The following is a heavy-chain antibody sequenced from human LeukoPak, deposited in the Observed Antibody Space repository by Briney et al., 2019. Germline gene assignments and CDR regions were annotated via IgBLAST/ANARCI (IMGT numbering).Heavy chain of an antibody. CDR2: IYYSGST. D-gene: IGHD2-15*01. CDR1: GGSISSHY. V-gene: IGHV4-59*11. CDR3: ARVITKYCSGGSCYSNYYYGMDV. J-gene: IGHJ6*02. Sequence: PSQTLSLTCTVSGGSISSHYWSWIRQPPGKGLEWIGYIYYSGSTNYNPSLKSRVTISVDTSKNQFSLKLSSVTAADTAVYYCARVITKYCSGGSCYSNYYYGMDVWGQGTTVTVSS.